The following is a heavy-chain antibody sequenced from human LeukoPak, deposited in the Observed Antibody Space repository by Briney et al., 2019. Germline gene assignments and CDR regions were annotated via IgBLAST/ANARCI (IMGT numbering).Heavy chain of an antibody. D-gene: IGHD6-19*01. V-gene: IGHV1-2*02. Sequence: ASVKVSCKASGYTFTAYYMHWVRQAPGQGLEWMGWINPNSGGSDYAQKFQGRVTMTRDTSISTAYMELSSLRSDDTAVYYCARSDSSGWLDYWGQGTLSPSPQ. J-gene: IGHJ4*02. CDR3: ARSDSSGWLDY. CDR1: GYTFTAYY. CDR2: INPNSGGS.